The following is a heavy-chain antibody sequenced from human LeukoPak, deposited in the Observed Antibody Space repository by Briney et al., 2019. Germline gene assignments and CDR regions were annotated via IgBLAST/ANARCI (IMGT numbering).Heavy chain of an antibody. CDR2: ISYDGSNK. CDR1: GFAFSSYG. V-gene: IGHV3-30*03. J-gene: IGHJ6*02. Sequence: GGSLRLSCAASGFAFSSYGMHWVRQAPGKGLEWVAVISYDGSNKYNADSVKGRFTISRDNSKNTVYLQMNSLRAEDTAVYYCARVRYSSSYYYGMDVWGQGTTVSVSS. D-gene: IGHD6-13*01. CDR3: ARVRYSSSYYYGMDV.